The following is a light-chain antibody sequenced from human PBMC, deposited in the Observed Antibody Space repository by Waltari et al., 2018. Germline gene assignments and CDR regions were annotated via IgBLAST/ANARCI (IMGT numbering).Light chain of an antibody. CDR1: QTVRTTY. J-gene: IGKJ4*01. CDR3: QQYDISPLT. Sequence: EIVLTQSPGTLSSSPGERATLSCRASQTVRTTYLAWYQQKPGQAPTLLIYGASSRATSIPDRFSGSGSGTDFSLTISSLEPEDFAVYYCQQYDISPLTFGGGTKVEIK. CDR2: GAS. V-gene: IGKV3-20*01.